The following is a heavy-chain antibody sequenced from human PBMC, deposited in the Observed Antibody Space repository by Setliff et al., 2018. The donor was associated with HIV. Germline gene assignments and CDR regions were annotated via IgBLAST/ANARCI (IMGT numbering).Heavy chain of an antibody. CDR3: ARDDSNGNTDAFDI. J-gene: IGHJ3*02. Sequence: ASVKVSCKASGYTFSAYNMHWVRQAPGQGLEWMGWIDPITGDTKYAQKFQGRVTMTRDTSISTAYMELRRLGSDDTAVYYCARDDSNGNTDAFDIWGQGTTVTVSS. CDR2: IDPITGDT. V-gene: IGHV1-2*02. CDR1: GYTFSAYN. D-gene: IGHD5-18*01.